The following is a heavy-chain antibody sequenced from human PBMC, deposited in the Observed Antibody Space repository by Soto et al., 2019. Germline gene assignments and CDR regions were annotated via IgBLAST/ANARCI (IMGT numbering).Heavy chain of an antibody. CDR2: ISGSGSNT. J-gene: IGHJ4*02. D-gene: IGHD3-3*01. CDR3: AKDPDYDFWSGIDY. V-gene: IGHV3-23*01. CDR1: GFTFSSYA. Sequence: GESLKISCAASGFTFSSYAMSWVRQAPGKGLEWVSAISGSGSNTYLADSVKGRFTISRDNSKNTLYLQMNSLRAEDTAVYYCAKDPDYDFWSGIDYWGQGTLVTVSS.